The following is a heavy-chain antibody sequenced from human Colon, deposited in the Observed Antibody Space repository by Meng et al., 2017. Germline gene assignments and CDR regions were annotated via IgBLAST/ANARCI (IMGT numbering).Heavy chain of an antibody. D-gene: IGHD4-17*01. CDR2: IYYTGNT. CDR1: GASVSCDSHY. V-gene: IGHV4-61*03. CDR3: ARVNGDFDEAWFDP. J-gene: IGHJ5*02. Sequence: GPRQGAGHGLVRLSQTLSPLCPVPGASVSCDSHYWSWIRQPPGKGLEWIGYIYYTGNTNYNPSLASRVSMSLDTSKNHFSLHLTSVTAADTAIYYCARVNGDFDEAWFDPWGQGTLVTVSS.